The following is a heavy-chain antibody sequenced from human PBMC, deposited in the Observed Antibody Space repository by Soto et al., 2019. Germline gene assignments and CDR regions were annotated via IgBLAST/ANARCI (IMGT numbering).Heavy chain of an antibody. Sequence: PGGSLRLSCAASGFTFSSYAMSWVRQAPGKGLEWVSAISGSGGSTYYADSVEGRFTISRDNSKNTLYLQMNSLRAEDTAVYYCAKVMGYLYYDFWSGYPYYFDYWGQGTLVTVSS. V-gene: IGHV3-23*01. CDR1: GFTFSSYA. D-gene: IGHD3-3*01. CDR3: AKVMGYLYYDFWSGYPYYFDY. J-gene: IGHJ4*02. CDR2: ISGSGGST.